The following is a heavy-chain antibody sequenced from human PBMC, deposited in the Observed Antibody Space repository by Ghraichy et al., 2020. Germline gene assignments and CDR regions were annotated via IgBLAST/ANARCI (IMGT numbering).Heavy chain of an antibody. CDR1: GGSFSGYY. Sequence: SETLSLTCAVYGGSFSGYYWSWIRQPPGKGLEWIGEINHSGSTNYNPSLKSRVTISIDTSKNQFSLKLSSVTAADTAVYYCARGYNWGFRDGMDVWGQGTTVTVSS. V-gene: IGHV4-34*01. J-gene: IGHJ6*02. CDR2: INHSGST. D-gene: IGHD7-27*01. CDR3: ARGYNWGFRDGMDV.